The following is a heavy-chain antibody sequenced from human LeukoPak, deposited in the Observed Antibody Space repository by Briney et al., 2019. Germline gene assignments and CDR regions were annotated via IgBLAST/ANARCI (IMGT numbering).Heavy chain of an antibody. CDR3: ARQVGCTNGMDV. D-gene: IGHD2-15*01. J-gene: IGHJ6*02. V-gene: IGHV4-59*08. CDR2: IYYSGST. CDR1: GGSISSYY. Sequence: SETLSLTCTVSGGSISSYYWSWIRQPPGKGLEWIGYIYYSGSTNYNPSLKSRVTISVDTSKNQFSLKLSSVTAADTAVYYCARQVGCTNGMDVWGQGTTVTVSS.